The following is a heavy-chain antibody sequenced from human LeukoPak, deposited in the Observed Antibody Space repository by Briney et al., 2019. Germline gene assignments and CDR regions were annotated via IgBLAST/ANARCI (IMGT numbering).Heavy chain of an antibody. Sequence: SETLSLTCTASGASISTYYWSWIRQPPGEGLEWIAYIAPSGGAVYNPSRNSRLTVSVDTSKNQFSLKLNSVTAADTAVYYCARHVATTVSRGYTCHPMDVWGKGTTVSVSS. CDR2: IAPSGGA. D-gene: IGHD4-17*01. J-gene: IGHJ6*03. CDR1: GASISTYY. CDR3: ARHVATTVSRGYTCHPMDV. V-gene: IGHV4-4*09.